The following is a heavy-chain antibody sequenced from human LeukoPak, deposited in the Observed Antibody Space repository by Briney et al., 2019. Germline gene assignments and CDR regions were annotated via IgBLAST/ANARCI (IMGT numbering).Heavy chain of an antibody. J-gene: IGHJ4*02. D-gene: IGHD4-17*01. CDR3: ARGTYGDNAMGDF. CDR1: GFTFSDYY. CDR2: IRNKANSYTT. V-gene: IGHV3-72*01. Sequence: GGSLRLSCAASGFTFSDYYMDWVRQAPGKGLEWVGRIRNKANSYTTEYAASVKGRFTISRDDSKNSLYLQMNSLKTEDTAVYYCARGTYGDNAMGDFWGQGTLVTVSS.